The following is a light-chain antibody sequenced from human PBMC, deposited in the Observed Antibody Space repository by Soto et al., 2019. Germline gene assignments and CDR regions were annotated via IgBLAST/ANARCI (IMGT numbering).Light chain of an antibody. Sequence: QAVLAQPASVSGAPGQAVAISCTGTSSDVGSYNSVSWYQQYPGKAPTLMIHDVSDRPSGVSNRFSGSQSGNTASLTISGLQAEDEADYYCSSFTSSSSYVSRSGTKVTVL. CDR3: SSFTSSSSYV. J-gene: IGLJ1*01. CDR1: SSDVGSYNS. CDR2: DVS. V-gene: IGLV2-14*03.